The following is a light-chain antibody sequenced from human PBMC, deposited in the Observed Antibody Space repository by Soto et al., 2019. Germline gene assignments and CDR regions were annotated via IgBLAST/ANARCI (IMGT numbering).Light chain of an antibody. Sequence: EIVMTQSPATLSVSPGERATLSCRASQSVSDNLAWYQQKPGQAPRLFIYGASARVTGIPARFSGSGSGTEFTLTISSLQSEDFAVYYCQQYNNWPITFGQGTRLEIK. V-gene: IGKV3-15*01. J-gene: IGKJ5*01. CDR3: QQYNNWPIT. CDR2: GAS. CDR1: QSVSDN.